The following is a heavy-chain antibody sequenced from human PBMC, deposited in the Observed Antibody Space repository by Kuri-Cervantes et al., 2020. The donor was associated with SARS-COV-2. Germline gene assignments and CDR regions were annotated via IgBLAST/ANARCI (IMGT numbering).Heavy chain of an antibody. V-gene: IGHV4-30-2*01. Sequence: SETLSLTCAVSGGSISSGGYSWSWIRQPPGKGLEWIGYIYHSGSTYYNPSLKSRVTISVDRSKNQFSLKLSSVTAADTAVYYCARQMMSSITIFGVVITRNWFDPWGQGTPVTVSS. CDR3: ARQMMSSITIFGVVITRNWFDP. D-gene: IGHD3-3*01. CDR2: IYHSGST. CDR1: GGSISSGGYS. J-gene: IGHJ5*02.